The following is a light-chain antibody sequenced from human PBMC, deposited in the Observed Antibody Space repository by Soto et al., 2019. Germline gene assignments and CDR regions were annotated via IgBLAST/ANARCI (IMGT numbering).Light chain of an antibody. CDR3: QQYGSSSLT. Sequence: EIVLTQSPATLSLSAGDRSTLSCTASQSVSSYLAWYQQKPGQAPRLLIDDSSSRATGVPARFSGSGSGTDFILTISRLEPEDFAVYYCQQYGSSSLTVGGGTKVEIK. CDR1: QSVSSY. J-gene: IGKJ4*01. V-gene: IGKV3-11*01. CDR2: DSS.